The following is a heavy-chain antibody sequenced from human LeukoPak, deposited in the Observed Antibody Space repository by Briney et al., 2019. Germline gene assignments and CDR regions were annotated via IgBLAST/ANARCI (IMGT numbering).Heavy chain of an antibody. CDR3: ASGSGTSSPDY. Sequence: AAVKVSCKASRYTFTGQYLHWVRQAPGQGLEWMGWITSIIGGTNYAQKFQGRVTMTRDTSISTAYMELSRLRSDGTAVYYCASGSGTSSPDYWGQGTLVSV. CDR1: RYTFTGQY. CDR2: ITSIIGGT. D-gene: IGHD3-10*01. V-gene: IGHV1-2*02. J-gene: IGHJ4*02.